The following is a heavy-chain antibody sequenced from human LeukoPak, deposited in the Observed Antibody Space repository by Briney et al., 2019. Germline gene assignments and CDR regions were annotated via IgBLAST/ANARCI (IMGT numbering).Heavy chain of an antibody. CDR2: ISSSSSYI. Sequence: GGSLRLSCAASGFTFSSYSMNWVRQAPGKGLERVSAISSSSSYIYYADSVKGRFTISRDDAKNSLYLQMNSLRAEDTAVYYCARHPSGYCSGGSCYLRIDYWGQGTLVTVSS. CDR3: ARHPSGYCSGGSCYLRIDY. J-gene: IGHJ4*02. D-gene: IGHD2-15*01. CDR1: GFTFSSYS. V-gene: IGHV3-21*01.